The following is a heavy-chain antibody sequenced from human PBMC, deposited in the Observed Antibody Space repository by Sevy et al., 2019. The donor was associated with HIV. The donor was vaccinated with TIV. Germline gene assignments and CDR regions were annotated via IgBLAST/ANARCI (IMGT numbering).Heavy chain of an antibody. CDR2: FFYSEVS. V-gene: IGHV4-39*01. J-gene: IGHJ4*02. CDR3: ARPHTDYSGYDYES. D-gene: IGHD5-12*01. CDR1: GDSISGSTYF. Sequence: SETLSLTCTVSGDSISGSTYFWGWIRQPPGKGLEWIGSFFYSEVSYYNPSLKSRLTMSVDTSRNQFSLTLRSVTAADTAIYYCARPHTDYSGYDYESWGQGILVTVSS.